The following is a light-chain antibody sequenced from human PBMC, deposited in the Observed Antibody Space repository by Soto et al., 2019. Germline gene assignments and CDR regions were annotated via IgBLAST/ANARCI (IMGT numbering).Light chain of an antibody. V-gene: IGKV3-11*01. CDR2: DAS. J-gene: IGKJ3*01. CDR3: QQRSNWPPGFT. CDR1: QSVSSY. Sequence: EIVLTQSPATLSLSPGERATLSCRASQSVSSYLAWYQQKPGQAPRLLIYDASNRATGIPARFSGSVSGTAFTLTISSLEPEDFAVYYCQQRSNWPPGFTFGPGTKVDIK.